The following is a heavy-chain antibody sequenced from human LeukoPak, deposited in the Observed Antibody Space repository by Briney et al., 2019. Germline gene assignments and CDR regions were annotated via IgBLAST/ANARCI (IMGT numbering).Heavy chain of an antibody. CDR2: LSSSSSVI. CDR3: AKIRAPAYDF. V-gene: IGHV3-48*01. Sequence: GGSLRLSCAASGFTFSTYAMDWVRQAPGKGLEWVSYLSSSSSVIYHADSVKGRFTISRDNAKNTLYLQMNSLRAEDTAIYYCAKIRAPAYDFWGQGTMVTVSS. CDR1: GFTFSTYA. D-gene: IGHD3-3*02. J-gene: IGHJ3*01.